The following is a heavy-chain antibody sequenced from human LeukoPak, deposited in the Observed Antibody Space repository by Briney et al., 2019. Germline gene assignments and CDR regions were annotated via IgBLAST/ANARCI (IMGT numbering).Heavy chain of an antibody. J-gene: IGHJ4*02. CDR3: AKDRGTYTNFWSGYANDY. Sequence: SGGSLRLSCAASGFTFSSYGTSWVRQAPGKGLEWVSAISGSGGSTYYADSVKGRFTISRDNSKNTLYLQMNSLRAEDTAVYYCAKDRGTYTNFWSGYANDYWGQGTLVTVSS. D-gene: IGHD3-3*01. V-gene: IGHV3-23*01. CDR2: ISGSGGST. CDR1: GFTFSSYG.